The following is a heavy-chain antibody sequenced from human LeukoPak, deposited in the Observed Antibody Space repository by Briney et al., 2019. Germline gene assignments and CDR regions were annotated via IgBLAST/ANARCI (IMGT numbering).Heavy chain of an antibody. CDR1: GFTFSSYA. D-gene: IGHD5-12*01. CDR3: ATPPKGYSGYDFVAAGYYYYGMDV. Sequence: PGGSLRLSCAASGFTFSSYAMHWVRQAPGKGLEWVAVISYDGSNKYYADSVKGRFTISRDNSKNTLYLQMNSLRAEDTAVYYCATPPKGYSGYDFVAAGYYYYGMDVWGQGTTVTVSS. V-gene: IGHV3-30-3*01. CDR2: ISYDGSNK. J-gene: IGHJ6*02.